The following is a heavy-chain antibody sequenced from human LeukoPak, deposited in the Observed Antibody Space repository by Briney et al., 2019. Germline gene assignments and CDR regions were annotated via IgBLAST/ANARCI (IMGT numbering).Heavy chain of an antibody. CDR3: ARGWSGVSYYFQL. V-gene: IGHV3-23*01. Sequence: QPGGSLRLSCPGSGFKFDNYAMSWVRQPPGRGLEWVSSISGSGTASYYADSVRGRFTISSDNSQNTLFLQMNSLNAEDTAIYHCARGWSGVSYYFQLWGQGTLVTVSS. CDR2: ISGSGTAS. CDR1: GFKFDNYA. J-gene: IGHJ4*02. D-gene: IGHD3-3*01.